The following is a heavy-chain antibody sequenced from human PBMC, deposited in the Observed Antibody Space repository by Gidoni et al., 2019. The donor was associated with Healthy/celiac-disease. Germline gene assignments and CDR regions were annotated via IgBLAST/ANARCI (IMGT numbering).Heavy chain of an antibody. D-gene: IGHD6-13*01. V-gene: IGHV3-66*02. Sequence: EVQLVESGGGLVQPGGSLRLSCAASGFTVSSNYMSWVRQAPGKGLGWVSVIYSGGSTYYADSVKGRFTISRDNSKNTLYLQMNSLRAEDTAVYYCARASIAAAGTPFDYWGQGTLVTVSS. CDR3: ARASIAAAGTPFDY. CDR2: IYSGGST. CDR1: GFTVSSNY. J-gene: IGHJ4*02.